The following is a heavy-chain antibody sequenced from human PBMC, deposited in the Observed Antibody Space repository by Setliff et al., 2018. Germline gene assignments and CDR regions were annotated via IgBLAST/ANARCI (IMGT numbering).Heavy chain of an antibody. D-gene: IGHD2-15*01. J-gene: IGHJ3*02. Sequence: ASVKVSCKASGYTFTGYYMHWVRQAPGQGLEWMGWINPNSGGTNYAQKFQGRVTMTRDTSISTAHMELSRLRSDDTAVYYCARFYWRGGAFDIWGQGTMVTVS. CDR3: ARFYWRGGAFDI. V-gene: IGHV1-2*02. CDR1: GYTFTGYY. CDR2: INPNSGGT.